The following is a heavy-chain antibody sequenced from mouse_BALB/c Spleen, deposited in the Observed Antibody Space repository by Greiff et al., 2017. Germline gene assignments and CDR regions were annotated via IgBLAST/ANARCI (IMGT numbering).Heavy chain of an antibody. CDR2: INSNGGST. V-gene: IGHV5-6-3*01. Sequence: EVQGVESGGGLVQPGGSLKLSCAASGFTFSSYGMSWVRQTPDKRLELVATINSNGGSTYYPDSVKGRFTISRDNAKNTLYLQMSSLKSEDTAMYYCAREEVTTGMDYYAMDYWGQGTSVTVSS. CDR3: AREEVTTGMDYYAMDY. D-gene: IGHD2-13*01. J-gene: IGHJ4*01. CDR1: GFTFSSYG.